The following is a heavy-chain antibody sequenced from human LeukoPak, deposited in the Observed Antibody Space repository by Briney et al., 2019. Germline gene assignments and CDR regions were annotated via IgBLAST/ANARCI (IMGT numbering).Heavy chain of an antibody. Sequence: ASVKVSCKVFGYTLTELSMHWVRQAPGKGLEWMGGFDPEDGETIYAQKFQGRVTMTEDTSTDTAYMELSSLRSEDTAVYYCARGSIVVVTAIPGWFDPWGQGTLVTVSS. CDR3: ARGSIVVVTAIPGWFDP. J-gene: IGHJ5*02. CDR1: GYTLTELS. CDR2: FDPEDGET. V-gene: IGHV1-24*01. D-gene: IGHD2-21*02.